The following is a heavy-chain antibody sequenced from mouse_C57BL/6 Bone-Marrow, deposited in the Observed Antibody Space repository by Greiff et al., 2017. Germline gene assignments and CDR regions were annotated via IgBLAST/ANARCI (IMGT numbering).Heavy chain of an antibody. J-gene: IGHJ4*01. D-gene: IGHD2-3*01. CDR1: GYTFTSYW. Sequence: VQLQQPGAELVRPGSSVKLSCKASGYTFTSYWMHWVKQRPIQGLEWIGNIDPSDSETHYNQKFKDKATLTVDKSSSTAYMQLSSLTSEDSAVYYCARRWLLDYYAMDYWGQGTSVTVSS. V-gene: IGHV1-52*01. CDR3: ARRWLLDYYAMDY. CDR2: IDPSDSET.